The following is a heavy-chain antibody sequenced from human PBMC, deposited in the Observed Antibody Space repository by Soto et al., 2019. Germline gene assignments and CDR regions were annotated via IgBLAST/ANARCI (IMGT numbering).Heavy chain of an antibody. Sequence: GGSLRLSCAASGFTFNSYSMNWVRQAPGKGLEWVSSMSRSSRYIYYADSVKGRFTISRDNARNSVYLQMNSLRAEDTAVYYCARDGGVAATLANYFDYWGQGTLVTVSS. CDR3: ARDGGVAATLANYFDY. V-gene: IGHV3-21*01. J-gene: IGHJ4*02. D-gene: IGHD2-15*01. CDR2: MSRSSRYI. CDR1: GFTFNSYS.